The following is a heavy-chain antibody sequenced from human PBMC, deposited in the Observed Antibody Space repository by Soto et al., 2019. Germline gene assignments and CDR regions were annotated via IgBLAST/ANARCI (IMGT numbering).Heavy chain of an antibody. J-gene: IGHJ5*01. D-gene: IGHD6-13*01. CDR1: GYTFNNYG. Sequence: QVQLVQSGAEVKKPGASVKVSCKASGYTFNNYGISWVRQAPGQGLEWMGWASAYNANTNYAQSFQGRVIMTTDTSTSTAYMELWSLRSDDTAIYYCARIPPGYSASWYLSNGFDSWGQGTLVTVSS. V-gene: IGHV1-18*01. CDR3: ARIPPGYSASWYLSNGFDS. CDR2: ASAYNANT.